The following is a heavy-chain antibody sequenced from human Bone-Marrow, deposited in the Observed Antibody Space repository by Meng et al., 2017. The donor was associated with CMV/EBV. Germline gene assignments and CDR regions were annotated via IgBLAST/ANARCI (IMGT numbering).Heavy chain of an antibody. CDR1: GFTFSNAW. V-gene: IGHV3-15*01. Sequence: GESLKISCAASGFTFSNAWMSWVRQAPGKGLEWVGRIKSKTDGGTTDYAAPVKGRFTISRDDSKNTLYLQMNSLKTEDTAVYYCTTGSELLWFGELYDYWGQGTRVTVSS. D-gene: IGHD3-10*01. CDR3: TTGSELLWFGELYDY. CDR2: IKSKTDGGTT. J-gene: IGHJ4*02.